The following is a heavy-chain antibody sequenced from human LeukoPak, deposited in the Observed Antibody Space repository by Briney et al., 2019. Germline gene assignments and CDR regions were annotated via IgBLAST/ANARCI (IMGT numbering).Heavy chain of an antibody. D-gene: IGHD2-21*01. J-gene: IGHJ4*02. Sequence: EASVKVSCKASGYTFTDYYIHWVRQAPGQGPEWMGWINPNSDYTFYAQKFQGRVTLTRDTSISTVYMELTTLTSDDTALYYCAVAPGDYWGQGALVSVSA. CDR1: GYTFTDYY. CDR2: INPNSDYT. CDR3: AVAPGDY. V-gene: IGHV1-2*02.